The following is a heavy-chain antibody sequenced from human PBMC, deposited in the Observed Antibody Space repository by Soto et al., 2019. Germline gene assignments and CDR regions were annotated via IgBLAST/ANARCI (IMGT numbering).Heavy chain of an antibody. D-gene: IGHD1-26*01. CDR2: ISGSGGST. J-gene: IGHJ6*02. V-gene: IGHV3-23*01. Sequence: EVQLLESGGGLVQPGGSLRLSCAASGFTFSSYAMSWVRQAPGKGLEWVSAISGSGGSTYYADSVKGRFTISRDNSKNTLYLQMNSLRAEDTAVYYCAKQPETYSGSSKDYYYYGMDVWGQGTTVTVSS. CDR1: GFTFSSYA. CDR3: AKQPETYSGSSKDYYYYGMDV.